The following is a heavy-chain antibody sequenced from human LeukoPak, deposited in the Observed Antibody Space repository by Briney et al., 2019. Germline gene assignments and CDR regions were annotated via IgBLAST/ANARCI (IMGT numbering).Heavy chain of an antibody. Sequence: VASVKVSCKASGGTFSSYAISWVRQAPGQGFEWMGGIIPIFGTASYAQKFQGRVTITTDESTSTAYMELSSLRSEDTAVYYCARDDKGYCSSTSCYTSVYWGQGTLVTASS. CDR3: ARDDKGYCSSTSCYTSVY. D-gene: IGHD2-2*02. CDR1: GGTFSSYA. J-gene: IGHJ4*02. CDR2: IIPIFGTA. V-gene: IGHV1-69*05.